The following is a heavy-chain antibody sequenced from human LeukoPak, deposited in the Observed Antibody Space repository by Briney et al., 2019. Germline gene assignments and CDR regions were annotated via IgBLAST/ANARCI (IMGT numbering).Heavy chain of an antibody. CDR1: GGSFSGYY. Sequence: SETLSLTCAVYGGSFSGYYWSWIRQPPGKGLEWIGEINHSGSTNYNPSLKSRVTISVDTSKNQFSLKLSSVTAADTAVYYCARVRLRYFDWLPHGWFDPWGQGTLATVSS. V-gene: IGHV4-34*01. D-gene: IGHD3-9*01. CDR3: ARVRLRYFDWLPHGWFDP. J-gene: IGHJ5*02. CDR2: INHSGST.